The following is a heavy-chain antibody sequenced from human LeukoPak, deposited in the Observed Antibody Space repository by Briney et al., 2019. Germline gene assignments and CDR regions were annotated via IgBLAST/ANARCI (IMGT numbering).Heavy chain of an antibody. Sequence: SETLSLTCTVSGGSINSYYWSWIRQPAGKGLEWIGRIYTSGSTNYNPSLKSRVTMSVDTSKNQFSLKLSSVTAADTAVYYCAGEITMVREVTRTWGQGTLVTVSS. J-gene: IGHJ5*02. CDR3: AGEITMVREVTRT. CDR2: IYTSGST. CDR1: GGSINSYY. D-gene: IGHD3-10*01. V-gene: IGHV4-4*07.